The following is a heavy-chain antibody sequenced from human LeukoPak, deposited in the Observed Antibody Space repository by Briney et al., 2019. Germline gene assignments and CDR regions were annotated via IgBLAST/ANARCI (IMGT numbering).Heavy chain of an antibody. D-gene: IGHD1-26*01. J-gene: IGHJ2*01. Sequence: GGSLRLSCAVSGFTFSNYNMNWVRQAPGKGLEWVSGISSSGSGDNTYYADSVKGRFTISRDSSKNTLFLHMNTLRAEDTAIYYCAKDRTVGASYWYFDLWGRGTLVTVSS. CDR3: AKDRTVGASYWYFDL. V-gene: IGHV3-23*01. CDR1: GFTFSNYN. CDR2: ISSSGSGDNT.